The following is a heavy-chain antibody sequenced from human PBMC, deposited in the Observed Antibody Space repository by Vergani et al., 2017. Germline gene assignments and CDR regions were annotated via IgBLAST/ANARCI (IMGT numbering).Heavy chain of an antibody. CDR2: ISYDGTQK. V-gene: IGHV3-30*03. CDR3: ATKSCGTPGCQIGYFRE. Sequence: QVHLVESGGGVVQPGRSLRLSCVVSGFTSSYYGMHWVRQAPGKGLEWVAVISYDGTQKYYADSVKDRFTISRDNSKSTLYLQMNSLRTEDTAVYYCATKSCGTPGCQIGYFREWVQGTLVTVSS. D-gene: IGHD1-1*01. J-gene: IGHJ1*01. CDR1: GFTSSYYG.